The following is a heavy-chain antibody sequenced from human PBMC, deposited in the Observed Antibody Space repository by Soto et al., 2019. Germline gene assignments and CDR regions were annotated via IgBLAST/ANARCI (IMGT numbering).Heavy chain of an antibody. CDR2: IYTSGST. D-gene: IGHD3-3*01. V-gene: IGHV4-4*07. CDR1: CGSISSYN. J-gene: IGHJ6*02. CDR3: ARDRFLEWLLTPSGYYYGMDV. Sequence: PXETLSLTCTVSCGSISSYNWSWIRQPAGKGLEWIGRIYTSGSTNYNPSLKSRVTMSLDTSKNQFSLKLSSVTAADTAVYYCARDRFLEWLLTPSGYYYGMDVWGQGTTVTVSS.